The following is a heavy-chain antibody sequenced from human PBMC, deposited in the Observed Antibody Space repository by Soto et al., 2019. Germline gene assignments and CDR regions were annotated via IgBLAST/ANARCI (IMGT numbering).Heavy chain of an antibody. CDR1: GGSISSYY. V-gene: IGHV4-59*01. CDR3: ARGYYYGSGENWFDP. D-gene: IGHD3-10*01. J-gene: IGHJ5*02. CDR2: IYYSGST. Sequence: SETLSLTCTVSGGSISSYYWSWIRQPPGKGLEWIGYIYYSGSTNYNPSLKSRVTISVDTSKNQFYLKLSSVTAADTAVYYCARGYYYGSGENWFDPWGQGTLVTVSS.